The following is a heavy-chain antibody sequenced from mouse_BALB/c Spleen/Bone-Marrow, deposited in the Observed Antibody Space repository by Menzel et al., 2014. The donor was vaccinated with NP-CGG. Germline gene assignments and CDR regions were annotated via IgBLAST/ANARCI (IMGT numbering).Heavy chain of an antibody. CDR3: AGDGAY. D-gene: IGHD3-3*01. CDR1: GFNIXDTY. J-gene: IGHJ3*01. CDR2: IDPANGNT. V-gene: IGHV14-3*02. Sequence: EVKLVESGAELVKPGASVKLSCTASGFNIXDTYMHWVKQRPEQGLEWIGWIDPANGNTKYDPKFQGKATITADTSSNTAYLQLSSLTSEDTAVYYCAGDGAYWGQGTLVTVSA.